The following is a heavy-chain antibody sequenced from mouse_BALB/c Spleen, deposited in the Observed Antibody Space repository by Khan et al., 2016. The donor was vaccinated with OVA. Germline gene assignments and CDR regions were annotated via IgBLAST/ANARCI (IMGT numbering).Heavy chain of an antibody. J-gene: IGHJ2*01. CDR1: GYSITSGYG. Sequence: EVQLQESGPGLVKPSQSLSLTCTVTGYSITSGYGWNWIRQFPGNKLEWMGYISYSGRTNYNPYLKSRTSITRDTSKNQFFLQLNSVTTEYTATYYFARAARIKYWGQGTTLTVSA. CDR3: ARAARIKY. CDR2: ISYSGRT. V-gene: IGHV3-2*02. D-gene: IGHD1-2*01.